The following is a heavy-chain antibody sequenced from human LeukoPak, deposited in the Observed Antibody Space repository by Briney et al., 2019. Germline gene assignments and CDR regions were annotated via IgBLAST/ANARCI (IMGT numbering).Heavy chain of an antibody. CDR3: ARDRGYSSSWYMTFDI. V-gene: IGHV4-30-2*01. J-gene: IGHJ3*02. D-gene: IGHD6-13*01. Sequence: PSQTLSLTRTVSGGSISSGGYYWSWIRQPPGKGLEWIGYIYHGGSTYYNPSLKSRVTISVDRSKNQFSLKLSSVTAADTAVYYCARDRGYSSSWYMTFDIWGQGTMVTVSS. CDR2: IYHGGST. CDR1: GGSISSGGYY.